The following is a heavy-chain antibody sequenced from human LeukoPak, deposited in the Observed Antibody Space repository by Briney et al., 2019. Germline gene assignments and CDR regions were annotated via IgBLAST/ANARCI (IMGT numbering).Heavy chain of an antibody. CDR2: ISYDGSNK. D-gene: IGHD6-13*01. V-gene: IGHV3-30*18. Sequence: PGGSLRLSCAASGFTFSSYGMHWVRQAPGKGLEWVAVISYDGSNKYYADSVKGRFTISRDNSKNTLNLRMDSLRAEDTAVYYCAKDREKSYSSSWYYFDYWGQGTLVTVSS. J-gene: IGHJ4*02. CDR1: GFTFSSYG. CDR3: AKDREKSYSSSWYYFDY.